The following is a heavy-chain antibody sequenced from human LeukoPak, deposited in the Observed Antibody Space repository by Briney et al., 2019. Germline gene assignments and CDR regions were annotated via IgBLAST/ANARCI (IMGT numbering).Heavy chain of an antibody. V-gene: IGHV3-30*02. CDR1: GFTFSSYG. CDR3: AKSYYDSSGYRGDFDS. D-gene: IGHD3-22*01. Sequence: GGSLRLSCAASGFTFSSYGIHWVRQAPGKGLEWVAFIRYDGSNKYYADSVKGRFTISRDNSKNTLYLQMNRLRAEDTAVYYCAKSYYDSSGYRGDFDSWGQGTQVTVSS. CDR2: IRYDGSNK. J-gene: IGHJ4*02.